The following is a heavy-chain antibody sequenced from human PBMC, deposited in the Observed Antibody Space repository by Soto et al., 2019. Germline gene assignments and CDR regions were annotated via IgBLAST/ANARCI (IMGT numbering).Heavy chain of an antibody. D-gene: IGHD5-18*01. J-gene: IGHJ4*02. CDR1: GFTFSSYS. Sequence: EVQLVESGGGLVQPGGSLRLSCAASGFTFSSYSMNWVRQAPGKGLEWVSYISSSSSTIYYADSVKGRFIISRDNAKNSLYLQMNSLRAEDTAVYYCARRRGYSYGYFDYWGQGTLVTVSS. CDR2: ISSSSSTI. V-gene: IGHV3-48*01. CDR3: ARRRGYSYGYFDY.